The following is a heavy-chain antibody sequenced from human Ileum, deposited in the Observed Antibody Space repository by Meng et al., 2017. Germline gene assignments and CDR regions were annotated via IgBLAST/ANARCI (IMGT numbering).Heavy chain of an antibody. V-gene: IGHV3-53*04. CDR3: ASRPGAEAGPFDY. D-gene: IGHD1-14*01. J-gene: IGHJ4*02. Sequence: EVQLVESGGGFVHPGGSLILSCAASGVTININYMTWVRQAPGKGLEWVSVIDSDANTYYADSVKGRFTISRHHSENTLYLQMNSLRPEDTAVYYCASRPGAEAGPFDYWGQGTLVTVSS. CDR1: GVTININY. CDR2: IDSDANT.